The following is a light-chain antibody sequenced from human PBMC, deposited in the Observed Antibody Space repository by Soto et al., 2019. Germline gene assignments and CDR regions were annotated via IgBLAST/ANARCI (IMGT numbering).Light chain of an antibody. Sequence: NFMLTQPHSVSESPGKTVIISCTRSSGSIASNYVQWYQQRPGSSPTTVIYEDNQRHSGVPDRFSGSIDSSSNSASLTISGLETEDEADYFWQSYDATNQVFGGGTKLTVL. CDR1: SGSIASNY. V-gene: IGLV6-57*01. CDR2: EDN. J-gene: IGLJ3*02. CDR3: QSYDATNQV.